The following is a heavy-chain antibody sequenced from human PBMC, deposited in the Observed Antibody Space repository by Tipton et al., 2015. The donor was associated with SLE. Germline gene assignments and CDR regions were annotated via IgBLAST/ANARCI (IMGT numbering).Heavy chain of an antibody. D-gene: IGHD3-3*01. CDR2: IYYSGST. CDR3: ARAENYDFWSGYYWFDP. CDR1: GGSFSGYY. J-gene: IGHJ5*02. V-gene: IGHV4-59*08. Sequence: TLSLTCAVYGGSFSGYYWSWIRQPPGKGLAWIGYIYYSGSTNYNPSLKSRVTISVHTSKNQFSLKLSSVTAADTAVYYCARAENYDFWSGYYWFDPWGQGTLVTVSS.